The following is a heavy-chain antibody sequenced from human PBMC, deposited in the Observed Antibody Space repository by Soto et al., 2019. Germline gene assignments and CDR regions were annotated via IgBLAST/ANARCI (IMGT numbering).Heavy chain of an antibody. Sequence: QVQLQESGPGLVKPSETLSLTCTVSGGSISSYYWCWTRQPAGKGLEWIGRFYPSGKTNYNPSLQSRLTMSADTSRNPFSLNLTSVTAADTAVYYCARCGLDYGMDVWGQWTTVTVSS. CDR1: GGSISSYY. D-gene: IGHD3-16*01. CDR2: FYPSGKT. V-gene: IGHV4-4*07. J-gene: IGHJ6*02. CDR3: ARCGLDYGMDV.